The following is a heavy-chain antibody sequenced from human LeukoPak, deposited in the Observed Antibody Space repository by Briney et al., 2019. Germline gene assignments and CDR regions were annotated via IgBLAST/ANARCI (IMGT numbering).Heavy chain of an antibody. V-gene: IGHV4-39*07. CDR3: ARNYYDFWSGLKGGLGWFDP. J-gene: IGHJ5*02. CDR1: GGSISSSSYY. CDR2: IYYSGST. Sequence: SETLSLTCTVSGGSISSSSYYWGWIRQPPGKGLEWIGSIYYSGSTYYNPSLKSRVTISVDTSKNQFSLKLSSVTAADTAVYYCARNYYDFWSGLKGGLGWFDPWGQGTLVTVSS. D-gene: IGHD3-3*01.